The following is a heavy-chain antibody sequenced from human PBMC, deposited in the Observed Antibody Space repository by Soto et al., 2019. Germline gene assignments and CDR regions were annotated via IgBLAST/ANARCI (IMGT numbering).Heavy chain of an antibody. CDR3: AKDLGGSGSYFDY. CDR2: ISYDGSNK. J-gene: IGHJ4*02. Sequence: QVQLVESGGGVVQPGRSLRLSCAASGFTFSSYGMHWVRQAPGKGLEWVAVISYDGSNKYYADSMKGRFTISRDNSKNTLYLQMNSLRAEDTAVYYCAKDLGGSGSYFDYWGQGTLVTVSS. V-gene: IGHV3-30*18. D-gene: IGHD3-10*01. CDR1: GFTFSSYG.